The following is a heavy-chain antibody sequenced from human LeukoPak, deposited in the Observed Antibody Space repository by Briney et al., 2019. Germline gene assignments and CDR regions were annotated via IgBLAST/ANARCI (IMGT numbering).Heavy chain of an antibody. V-gene: IGHV4-34*01. CDR2: INHSGST. D-gene: IGHD6-19*01. CDR3: ASNSPTKRSGWYLSYYYMDV. J-gene: IGHJ6*03. CDR1: GGSFSGYY. Sequence: SETLSLTCAVYGGSFSGYYCSWIRQPPGKGLEWIGEINHSGSTNYNPSLKSRVTISVDTSKNQFSLKLSSVTAADTAVYYCASNSPTKRSGWYLSYYYMDVWGKGTTVTISS.